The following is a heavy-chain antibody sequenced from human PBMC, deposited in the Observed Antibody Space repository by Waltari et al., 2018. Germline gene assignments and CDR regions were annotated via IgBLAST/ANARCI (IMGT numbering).Heavy chain of an antibody. CDR1: GYSISTDYY. CDR3: ARGQGY. Sequence: QVQLQESGPGLVKPSETLSLTCAVSGYSISTDYYWVWIRQPPGKGLEWIGNIHHSGGTYYNPSLKSRVSISLDTSKNQFSLELSSLTADDTAVYYCARGQGYWGQGTLVTVSS. CDR2: IHHSGGT. J-gene: IGHJ4*02. V-gene: IGHV4-38-2*01.